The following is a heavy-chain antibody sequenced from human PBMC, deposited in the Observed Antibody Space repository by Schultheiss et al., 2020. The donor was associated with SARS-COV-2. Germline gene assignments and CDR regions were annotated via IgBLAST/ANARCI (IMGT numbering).Heavy chain of an antibody. Sequence: ASVKVSCKASGYTFSSYGINWVRQAPGQGLEWMGWISGHNGNTNYAQNFQGRVIMTTDTSTSTAYMELRSLRSDDTAVYYCAREGSPAATSWYFDLWGRGTLVTVSS. D-gene: IGHD2-2*01. CDR1: GYTFSSYG. J-gene: IGHJ2*01. V-gene: IGHV1-18*01. CDR3: AREGSPAATSWYFDL. CDR2: ISGHNGNT.